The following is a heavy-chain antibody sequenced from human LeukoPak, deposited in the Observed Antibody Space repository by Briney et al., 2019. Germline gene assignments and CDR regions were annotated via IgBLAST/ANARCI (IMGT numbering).Heavy chain of an antibody. V-gene: IGHV3-30*02. Sequence: GGSLRLSCAASGFTFSRYWMSWVRQSPGKGLEWVAFILFDGSNTKYEDSVKGRFTVSRDNSKNTLYLQMNTLRTEDTAVYYCARQKLSGTYLPDYWGQGTLVTVSS. D-gene: IGHD3-10*01. J-gene: IGHJ4*02. CDR1: GFTFSRYW. CDR2: ILFDGSNT. CDR3: ARQKLSGTYLPDY.